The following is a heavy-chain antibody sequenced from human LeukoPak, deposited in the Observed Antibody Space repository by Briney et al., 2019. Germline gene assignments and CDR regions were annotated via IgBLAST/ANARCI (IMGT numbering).Heavy chain of an antibody. J-gene: IGHJ4*02. Sequence: SQTLSLTCAISGDSVSSNSAAWNWIRQSPSRGLEWLGRTYYKLKWYNDYAVYVKGRITITPDTSKNQFSLQLNSVTPEDTAVYYCVRESQQVGESSDYWGQGTLVTVSS. CDR1: GDSVSSNSAA. CDR3: VRESQQVGESSDY. CDR2: TYYKLKWYN. D-gene: IGHD6-13*01. V-gene: IGHV6-1*01.